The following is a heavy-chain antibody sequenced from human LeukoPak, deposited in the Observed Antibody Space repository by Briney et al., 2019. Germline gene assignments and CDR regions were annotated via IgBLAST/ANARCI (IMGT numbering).Heavy chain of an antibody. V-gene: IGHV3-15*01. CDR2: IKSKTDGGTP. D-gene: IGHD6-13*01. J-gene: IGHJ4*02. Sequence: KAGGSLRLSCAASGFTFSNHAMSWVRQAPGKGLEWVGRIKSKTDGGTPDYAAPVKGRFTISRDDSKNTLYLQMNSLKTEDTAVYYCTGVSRSSWYDYWGQGTLVTVSS. CDR3: TGVSRSSWYDY. CDR1: GFTFSNHA.